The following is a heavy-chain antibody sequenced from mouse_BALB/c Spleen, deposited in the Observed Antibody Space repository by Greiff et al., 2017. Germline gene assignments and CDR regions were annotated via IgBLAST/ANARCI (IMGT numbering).Heavy chain of an antibody. Sequence: EVHLVESGGGLVKPGGSLKLSCAASGFTFSSYAMSWVRQTPEKRLEWVASISSGGSTYYPDSVKGRFTISRDNARNILYLQMSSLRSEDTAMYYCARVITTIYAMDYWGQGTSVTVSS. V-gene: IGHV5-6-5*01. D-gene: IGHD2-4*01. CDR1: GFTFSSYA. J-gene: IGHJ4*01. CDR3: ARVITTIYAMDY. CDR2: ISSGGST.